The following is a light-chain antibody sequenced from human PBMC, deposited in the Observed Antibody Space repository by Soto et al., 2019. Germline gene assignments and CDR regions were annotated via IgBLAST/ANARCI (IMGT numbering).Light chain of an antibody. Sequence: DIQMTQSPSSLSASVGDRVTITCRASQSISSYLNWYQQKPGKAPKLLIYAASSLQSGVPSRFIGSGSGTEFTLTISSLQTDDFSTYYCQQYHSYWTFGQGTKVE. J-gene: IGKJ1*01. V-gene: IGKV1-39*01. CDR1: QSISSY. CDR2: AAS. CDR3: QQYHSYWT.